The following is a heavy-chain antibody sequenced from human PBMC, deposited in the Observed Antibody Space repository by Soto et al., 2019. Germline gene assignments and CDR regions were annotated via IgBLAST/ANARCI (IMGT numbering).Heavy chain of an antibody. CDR3: AKVYCSSTSCPSDY. CDR1: GFTFSSYA. D-gene: IGHD2-2*01. J-gene: IGHJ4*02. Sequence: PGGSPRLSCAASGFTFSSYAMSWVRQAPGKGLEWVSAISGSGGSTYYADSVKGRFTISRDNSKNTLYLQMNSLRAEDTAVYYCAKVYCSSTSCPSDYWGQGTLVTVSS. V-gene: IGHV3-23*01. CDR2: ISGSGGST.